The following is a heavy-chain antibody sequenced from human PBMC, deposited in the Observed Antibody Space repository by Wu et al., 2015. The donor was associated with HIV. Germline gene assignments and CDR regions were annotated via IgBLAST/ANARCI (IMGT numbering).Heavy chain of an antibody. Sequence: QVQLQESGPGLVKPSETLSLTCTVSVAPSVVTTGAGSGSPREGTGVDWVYLLQWEYQLQPSLKSRVTISVDTSKNQFSLKLSSVTAADTAVYYCARVLMGPPEPRYDIWGQGTMVTVSS. CDR3: ARVLMGPPEPRYDI. CDR1: VAPSVVTT. D-gene: IGHD2-2*01. J-gene: IGHJ3*02. CDR2: LLQWEY. V-gene: IGHV4-59*01.